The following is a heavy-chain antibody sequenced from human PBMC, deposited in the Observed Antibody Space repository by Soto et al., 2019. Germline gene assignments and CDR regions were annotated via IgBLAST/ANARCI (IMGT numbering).Heavy chain of an antibody. V-gene: IGHV1-18*01. CDR3: ARDSGNFRVWPYFFDH. CDR1: GYTFNNYG. Sequence: QVQLVQSGAEVKKPGASVKVSCKASGYTFNNYGISWVRQARGQGLEWMGWISGYNGDTDYAHNFKGRRTMTTDTSTSTAYMELRSRTADDTAVFFCARDSGNFRVWPYFFDHWGQGTLSTVSS. J-gene: IGHJ4*02. CDR2: ISGYNGDT.